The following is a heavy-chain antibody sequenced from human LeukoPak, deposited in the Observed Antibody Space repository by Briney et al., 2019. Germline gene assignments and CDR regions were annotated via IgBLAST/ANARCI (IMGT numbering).Heavy chain of an antibody. CDR2: ITWNSGSI. CDR1: GFTFDDYA. Sequence: GRSLRLSCAASGFTFDDYAMHWVRQAPGKGLEWVSGITWNSGSIGYADSVKGRFTISRDNAKNSLYLQMNSLRAEDTALYYCAKILTGYRNDAFDNWGQRTMVTVSS. V-gene: IGHV3-9*01. D-gene: IGHD3-9*01. CDR3: AKILTGYRNDAFDN. J-gene: IGHJ3*02.